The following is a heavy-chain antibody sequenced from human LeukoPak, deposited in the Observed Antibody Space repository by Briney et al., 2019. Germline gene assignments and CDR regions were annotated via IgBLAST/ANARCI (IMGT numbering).Heavy chain of an antibody. V-gene: IGHV3-48*04. D-gene: IGHD3-22*01. CDR1: GFTFSSYS. CDR3: ARAYYYDSSGYYLYYYYMDV. Sequence: GGSLRLSCAASGFTFSSYSMNWVRQAPGKGLEWVSYISSSGSTIYYADSVKGRFTISRDNAKNSLYLQMNSLRAEDTAVYYCARAYYYDSSGYYLYYYYMDVWGKGTTVTISS. J-gene: IGHJ6*03. CDR2: ISSSGSTI.